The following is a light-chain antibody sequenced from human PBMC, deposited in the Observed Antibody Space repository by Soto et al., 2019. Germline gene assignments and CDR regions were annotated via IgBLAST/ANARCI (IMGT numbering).Light chain of an antibody. CDR2: EVT. J-gene: IGLJ1*01. Sequence: QLVLTQPASESGSPGQSIAISCTGTSSDVGGYDYVSWYQQQPDKAPKLMIYEVTKRPSGVSNRFSGSKSGNTASLTISGLQAEDEADYYCSSHTSGSTRVFGTGTKLTVL. CDR1: SSDVGGYDY. CDR3: SSHTSGSTRV. V-gene: IGLV2-14*01.